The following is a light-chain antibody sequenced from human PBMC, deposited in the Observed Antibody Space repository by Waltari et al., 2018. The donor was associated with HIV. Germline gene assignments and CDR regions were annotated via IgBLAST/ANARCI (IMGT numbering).Light chain of an antibody. CDR3: CSYAGSYTYV. J-gene: IGLJ1*01. CDR1: SSDVGGYNY. Sequence: QSALTPPRSVSGSPGQSVTISCTGTSSDVGGYNYVSWYQQHPGKAPRLMIYDVNRRPSWVPVRFSGSKSGNTASLTISGLQAEDEADYYCCSYAGSYTYVFGTGTEVTVL. V-gene: IGLV2-11*02. CDR2: DVN.